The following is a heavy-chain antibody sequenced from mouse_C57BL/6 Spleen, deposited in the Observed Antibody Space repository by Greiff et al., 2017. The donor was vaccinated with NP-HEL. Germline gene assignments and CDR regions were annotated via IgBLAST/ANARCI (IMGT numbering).Heavy chain of an antibody. V-gene: IGHV1-55*01. CDR2: IYPGSGST. D-gene: IGHD1-1*01. Sequence: VQLQQPGAELVKPGASVKMSCKASGYTFTSYWITWVKQRPGQGLEWIGDIYPGSGSTNYNEKFKSKATLTVDTSSSTAYMQLSSLTSEDSAVYYCARGLIYGSSSYYAMDYWGQGTSVTVSS. J-gene: IGHJ4*01. CDR3: ARGLIYGSSSYYAMDY. CDR1: GYTFTSYW.